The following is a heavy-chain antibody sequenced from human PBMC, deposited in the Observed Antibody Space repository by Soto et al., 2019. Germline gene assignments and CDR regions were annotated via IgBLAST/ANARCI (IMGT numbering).Heavy chain of an antibody. Sequence: GGSLRLSCSASGFTFPDYAMSWFRQAPGKGLEWLGFVRSRAYGGATDYAASLRGRLSISRDDSKGFVYLEMDSLKTEDTAVYYCSRFHGDYVDAFDTWGQGTRVTVSS. CDR1: GFTFPDYA. CDR2: VRSRAYGGAT. CDR3: SRFHGDYVDAFDT. D-gene: IGHD4-17*01. V-gene: IGHV3-49*03. J-gene: IGHJ3*02.